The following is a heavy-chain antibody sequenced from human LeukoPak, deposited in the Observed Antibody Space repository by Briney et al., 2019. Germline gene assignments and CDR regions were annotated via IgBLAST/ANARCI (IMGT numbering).Heavy chain of an antibody. CDR2: INHSGST. J-gene: IGHJ6*03. V-gene: IGHV4-34*01. Sequence: KTSETLSLTCAVYGGSFSGYYWSWIRQPPGKGLEWIGEINHSGSTNYNPSLKSRVTISVDTSKNQFSLKLSSVTAADTAVYYCASRMDRYYYMDVWGKGTTVTISS. CDR1: GGSFSGYY. D-gene: IGHD2-2*03. CDR3: ASRMDRYYYMDV.